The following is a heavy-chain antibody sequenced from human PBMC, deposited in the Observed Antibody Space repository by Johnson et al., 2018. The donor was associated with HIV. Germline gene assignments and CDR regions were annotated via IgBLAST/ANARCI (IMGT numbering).Heavy chain of an antibody. CDR1: GFTFSSYA. D-gene: IGHD3-22*01. J-gene: IGHJ3*02. CDR2: ISSSGSTI. V-gene: IGHV3-48*04. Sequence: VQLVESGGGLVKPGGSLRLSCAASGFTFSSYAMHWVRQAPGKGLEWLSYISSSGSTIYYVDSVKGRFTISRDNAKNSLYLQMNSLRAEDTAVYYCATLPGTYYYDSSGYYYGNDAFDIWGQGTMVTVSS. CDR3: ATLPGTYYYDSSGYYYGNDAFDI.